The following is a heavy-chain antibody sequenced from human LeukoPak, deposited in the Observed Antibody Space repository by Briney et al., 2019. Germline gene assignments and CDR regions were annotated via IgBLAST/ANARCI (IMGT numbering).Heavy chain of an antibody. CDR2: IYYSGST. V-gene: IGHV4-61*01. CDR1: GGSISSSSYY. Sequence: SETLSLTCTVSGGSISSSSYYWSWIRQPPGKGLEWIGYIYYSGSTNYNPSLKSRVTISVDTSKNQFSLKLSSVTAADTAVYYCARSDTYYYDSSGLDYWGQGTLVTVSS. D-gene: IGHD3-22*01. J-gene: IGHJ4*02. CDR3: ARSDTYYYDSSGLDY.